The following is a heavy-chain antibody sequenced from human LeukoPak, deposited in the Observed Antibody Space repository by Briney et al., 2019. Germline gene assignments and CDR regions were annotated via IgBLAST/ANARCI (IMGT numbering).Heavy chain of an antibody. D-gene: IGHD5-18*01. V-gene: IGHV3-74*01. J-gene: IGHJ4*02. CDR3: ARGHLIIVDTAMVEDY. CDR2: INSDGSST. Sequence: HPGGSLRLSCAASGFTFSSYWMHWVRQAPGKGLVWVSRINSDGSSTSYADSVKGRFTISRDNAKNTLYLQMNSLRAEDTAVYYCARGHLIIVDTAMVEDYWGQGTLVTVSS. CDR1: GFTFSSYW.